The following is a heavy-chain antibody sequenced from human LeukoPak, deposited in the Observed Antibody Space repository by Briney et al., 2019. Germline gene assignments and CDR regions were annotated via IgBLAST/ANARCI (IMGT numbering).Heavy chain of an antibody. CDR2: IDSKSAKT. D-gene: IGHD2-15*01. CDR1: GYIFTIYG. Sequence: ASVKVTCKTSGYIFTIYGVGWVRQAPGQGLEWMGWIDSKSAKTNYAQKFQGRVALTTDRRTNTAYMELWSLRSDDTATYFCTRATHPAISGPQSDSWGQGTLVTVSS. CDR3: TRATHPAISGPQSDS. V-gene: IGHV1-18*01. J-gene: IGHJ5*01.